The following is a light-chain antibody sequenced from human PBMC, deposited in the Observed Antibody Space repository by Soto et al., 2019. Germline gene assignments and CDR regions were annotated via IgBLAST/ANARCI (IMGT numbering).Light chain of an antibody. J-gene: IGKJ2*01. V-gene: IGKV3-11*01. Sequence: EIVLTQSPATLSLSPGERATLSCRASQSVSSYLAWYQQKPGQAPRHLIYDASNRATGIPARFSGSGSGTDFTLTISSLQPEDFAVYYCQQRNNWPPYTFGQGTKLDIK. CDR1: QSVSSY. CDR2: DAS. CDR3: QQRNNWPPYT.